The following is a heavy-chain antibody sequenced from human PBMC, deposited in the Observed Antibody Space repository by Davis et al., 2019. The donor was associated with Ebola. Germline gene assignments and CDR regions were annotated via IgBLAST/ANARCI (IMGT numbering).Heavy chain of an antibody. CDR2: IIPIFGTA. J-gene: IGHJ5*02. CDR1: GYTFTSYG. D-gene: IGHD6-13*01. CDR3: ARGRQRLVLSNWFDP. V-gene: IGHV1-69*06. Sequence: AASVKVSCKASGYTFTSYGISWVRQAPGQGLEWMGGIIPIFGTANYAQKFQGRVTITADKSTSTAYMELSSLRSEDTAVYYCARGRQRLVLSNWFDPWGQGTLVTVSS.